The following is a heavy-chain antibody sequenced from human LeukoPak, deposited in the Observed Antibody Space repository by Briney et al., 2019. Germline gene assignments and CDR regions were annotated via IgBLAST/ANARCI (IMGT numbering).Heavy chain of an antibody. D-gene: IGHD2-21*02. CDR3: ARDYCTRGGDCYKEDLFDP. J-gene: IGHJ5*02. V-gene: IGHV1-18*01. CDR2: ISPYDGDT. CDR1: GYTFAIYG. Sequence: ASVKVSCKASGYTFAIYGISWVRQAPGQGLERMAWISPYDGDTNYAQNFEGRVTMTTETSTSTAYMELRSLRSDDTAIYYCARDYCTRGGDCYKEDLFDPWGQGTLVTVSS.